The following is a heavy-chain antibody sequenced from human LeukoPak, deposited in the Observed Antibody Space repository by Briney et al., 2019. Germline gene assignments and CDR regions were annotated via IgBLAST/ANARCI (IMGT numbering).Heavy chain of an antibody. Sequence: PSETLSLTCTVTGGSIXXXXXYWSWIRQPXXXXXXWIRYIYYSGSTYYNPSLKSRVTISVDTSKNQFSLKLSSVTAADTAVYYFARDRVSSWSLDYWGQGTLVTVSS. CDR1: GGSIXXXXXY. CDR3: ARDRVSSWSLDY. J-gene: IGHJ4*02. D-gene: IGHD6-13*01. CDR2: IYYSGST. V-gene: IGHV4-30-4*01.